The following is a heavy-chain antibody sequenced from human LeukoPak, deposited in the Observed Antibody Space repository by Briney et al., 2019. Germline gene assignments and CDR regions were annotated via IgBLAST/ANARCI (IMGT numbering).Heavy chain of an antibody. CDR3: ARDHYYDSSGYYPPDY. V-gene: IGHV3-33*08. CDR2: IWYDGSNK. D-gene: IGHD3-22*01. CDR1: GFTFSSYT. J-gene: IGHJ4*02. Sequence: GGSLRLSCAASGFTFSSYTMSWVRQAPVKGLEWVAVIWYDGSNKYYADSVKGRFTISRDNSKNTLYLQMNSLRAEDTAVYYCARDHYYDSSGYYPPDYWGQGTLVTVSS.